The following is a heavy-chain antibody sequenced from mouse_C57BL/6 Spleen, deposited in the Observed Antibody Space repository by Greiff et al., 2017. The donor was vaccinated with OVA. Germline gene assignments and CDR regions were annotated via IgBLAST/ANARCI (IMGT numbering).Heavy chain of an antibody. D-gene: IGHD1-1*01. CDR1: GYTFTSYW. Sequence: QVQLQQSGAELVKPGASVKVSCKASGYTFTSYWMHWVKQRPGQGLEWIGRIHPSDGDTNYNQKCKGKATLTVDKSSSTAYMQLSSLTSEDSAVYYCAIDRCGSGRLDYWGQGTTLTVSS. J-gene: IGHJ2*01. CDR2: IHPSDGDT. V-gene: IGHV1-74*01. CDR3: AIDRCGSGRLDY.